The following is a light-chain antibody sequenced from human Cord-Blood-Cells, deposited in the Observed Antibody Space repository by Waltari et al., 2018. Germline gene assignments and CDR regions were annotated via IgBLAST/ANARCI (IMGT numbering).Light chain of an antibody. CDR3: QSYDSSLSGWV. CDR1: SSNIGAGYD. Sequence: SVLTQPPSVSGAPGQRVPISCTGSSSNIGAGYDVNWYQQLPGTAPKLLIYGTSNRPSGVPDRFSGSKSGTSASLAITGLQAEDEADYYCQSYDSSLSGWVFGGGTKLTVL. J-gene: IGLJ3*02. V-gene: IGLV1-40*01. CDR2: GTS.